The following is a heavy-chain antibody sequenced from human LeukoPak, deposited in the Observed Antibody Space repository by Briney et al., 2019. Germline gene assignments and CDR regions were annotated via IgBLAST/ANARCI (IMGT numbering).Heavy chain of an antibody. V-gene: IGHV3-74*01. CDR2: ISPDGSRT. D-gene: IGHD3-10*01. J-gene: IGHJ4*02. CDR3: ARVSSLWSFDY. CDR1: GFTFSTHW. Sequence: PGGSLRLSCAASGFTFSTHWMHWVHQTPGKGLVWVSRISPDGSRTAYADSVKGRFTISRDNARDTLYLQLNSLGAEDTAVYYCARVSSLWSFDYWGQGTLVTVSS.